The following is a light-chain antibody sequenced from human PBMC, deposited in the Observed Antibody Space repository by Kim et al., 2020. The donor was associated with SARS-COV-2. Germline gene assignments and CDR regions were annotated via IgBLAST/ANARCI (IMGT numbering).Light chain of an antibody. CDR2: AAS. J-gene: IGKJ2*01. CDR1: QRVDSSY. Sequence: SPGGRATLSCRASQRVDSSYLAWYQQKPGQAPRLLIYAASSRATGIPDRFSGSGAGTDFTLTISRLEPEDFAVYYCHQYGTSPMYTFGQGTKLEI. V-gene: IGKV3-20*01. CDR3: HQYGTSPMYT.